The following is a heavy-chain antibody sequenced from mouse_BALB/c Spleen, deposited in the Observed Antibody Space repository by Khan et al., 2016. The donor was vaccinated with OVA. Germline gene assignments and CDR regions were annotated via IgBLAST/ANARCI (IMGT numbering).Heavy chain of an antibody. D-gene: IGHD2-14*01. CDR2: INTYTGEP. V-gene: IGHV9-3-1*01. CDR1: GYTFTNYG. J-gene: IGHJ4*01. Sequence: QIQLVQSGPELKKPGETVKISCKASGYTFTNYGMNWVKQAPGKGLKWMGWINTYTGEPTYADDFKGRFAFSLETSASTAYLQINNLKNEDTATYFCARGRNDRSYAMDYWGQGTSVTVSS. CDR3: ARGRNDRSYAMDY.